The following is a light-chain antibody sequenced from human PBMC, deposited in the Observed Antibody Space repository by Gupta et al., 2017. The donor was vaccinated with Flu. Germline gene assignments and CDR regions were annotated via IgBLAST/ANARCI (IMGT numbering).Light chain of an antibody. CDR1: QSVSSY. Sequence: DLQMTQSLSSLSASVGDRVTITCRASQSVSSYLNWYQQEPGKAPRLLIFGSSSLKSVVPSRFSGSGSGTDFTLTISSLQLEDFATYYCQQSYSTPPLTFGGGTKVEIK. V-gene: IGKV1-39*01. CDR3: QQSYSTPPLT. J-gene: IGKJ4*01. CDR2: GSS.